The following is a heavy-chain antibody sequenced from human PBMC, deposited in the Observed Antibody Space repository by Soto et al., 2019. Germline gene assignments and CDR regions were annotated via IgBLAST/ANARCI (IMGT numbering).Heavy chain of an antibody. CDR3: ARRIGSGSYYNHWFDP. Sequence: QLQLQESGPGLVKPSETLSLTCTVSGGSISSSSYYWGWIRQPPGKGLEWIGSIYYSGSTYYNPSLKSRVTISVDTSKNQFSLKLSSVTAADTAVYYCARRIGSGSYYNHWFDPWGQGTLVTVSS. J-gene: IGHJ5*02. CDR2: IYYSGST. D-gene: IGHD3-10*01. CDR1: GGSISSSSYY. V-gene: IGHV4-39*01.